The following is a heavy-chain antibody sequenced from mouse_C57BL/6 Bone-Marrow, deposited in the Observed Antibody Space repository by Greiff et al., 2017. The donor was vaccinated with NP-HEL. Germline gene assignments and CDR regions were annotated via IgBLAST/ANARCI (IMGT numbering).Heavy chain of an antibody. V-gene: IGHV14-3*01. J-gene: IGHJ3*01. CDR1: GFNIKNTS. Sequence: VQLQQSVAELVRPGASVKLSCTASGFNIKNTSMHWVKQRPEQGLEWIGRFDPANGNTKYAPKFQGKATITADTSSNTAYLQLSSMTSEDSAIYDCARYCYSNYGFAYWGQGTLVTVSA. CDR2: FDPANGNT. CDR3: ARYCYSNYGFAY. D-gene: IGHD2-5*01.